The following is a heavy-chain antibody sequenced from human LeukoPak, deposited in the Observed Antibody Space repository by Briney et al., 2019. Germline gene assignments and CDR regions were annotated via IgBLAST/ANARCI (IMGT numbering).Heavy chain of an antibody. V-gene: IGHV3-7*01. Sequence: GGSLRLSCVASGFTFSSYWMSWVRQAPGKGLEWVANIKQDGSEKYYVDSVKGRFTISRDNAKNSLYLQMNSLRAEDTAVYYCARFASLRFLERLFVDYWGQGTLVTVSS. CDR2: IKQDGSEK. J-gene: IGHJ4*02. CDR3: ARFASLRFLERLFVDY. CDR1: GFTFSSYW. D-gene: IGHD3-3*01.